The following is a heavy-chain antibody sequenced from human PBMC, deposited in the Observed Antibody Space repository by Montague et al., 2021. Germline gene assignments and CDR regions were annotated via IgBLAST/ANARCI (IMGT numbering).Heavy chain of an antibody. Sequence: SETLSLTCSVSGGSVNGYDWSWIRQPPGKGLEWIGYMRSSGSPNYNPSFKGRLAISIDRSRNQFSLELSFVTAADTAIYFCGRDSWGSIDYWGHGILVTVSS. CDR1: GGSVNGYD. CDR3: GRDSWGSIDY. CDR2: MRSSGSP. V-gene: IGHV4-59*02. J-gene: IGHJ4*01. D-gene: IGHD7-27*01.